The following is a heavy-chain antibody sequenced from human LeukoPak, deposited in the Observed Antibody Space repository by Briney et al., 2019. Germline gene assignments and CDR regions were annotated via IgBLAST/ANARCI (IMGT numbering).Heavy chain of an antibody. V-gene: IGHV3-48*04. CDR3: ARDILTGYYNYYYYYGMDV. CDR1: GFTFGPYT. CDR2: ISSSSDTI. J-gene: IGHJ6*02. D-gene: IGHD3-9*01. Sequence: GGSLRLSCAASGFTFGPYTMNWVRQAPGKGLEWVSYISSSSDTIYYADSVKGRFTISRDNAKNSLYLQMNSLRAEDTAVYYCARDILTGYYNYYYYYGMDVWGQGTTVTVSS.